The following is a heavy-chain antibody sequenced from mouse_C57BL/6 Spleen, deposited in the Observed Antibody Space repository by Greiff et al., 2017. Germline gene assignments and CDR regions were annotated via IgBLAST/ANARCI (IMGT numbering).Heavy chain of an antibody. Sequence: QVQLQQPGAELVRPGSSVKLSCKASGYTFTSYWMDWVKQRPGQGLEWIGNIYPSDSETHYNQKFKDKATLTVDKSSSTAYMQLSSLTSEDSAVYYCARENYYGSSYDFDYWGQGTTLTVSS. J-gene: IGHJ2*01. V-gene: IGHV1-61*01. CDR2: IYPSDSET. CDR1: GYTFTSYW. CDR3: ARENYYGSSYDFDY. D-gene: IGHD1-1*01.